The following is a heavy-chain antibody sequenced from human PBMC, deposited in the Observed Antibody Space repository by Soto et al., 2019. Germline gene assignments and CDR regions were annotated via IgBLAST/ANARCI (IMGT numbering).Heavy chain of an antibody. Sequence: EVQLVESGGGLVQPGRSLRLSCAASGFTFDDYAMHWVRQAPGKGLEWVPGISWNSGSIGYADSVKGRFTISRDNAKNSLYLQMNSLRAEDTALYYCAKDSTDYYGSGSDLWGQGTLVTVSS. CDR1: GFTFDDYA. V-gene: IGHV3-9*01. D-gene: IGHD3-10*01. J-gene: IGHJ5*02. CDR2: ISWNSGSI. CDR3: AKDSTDYYGSGSDL.